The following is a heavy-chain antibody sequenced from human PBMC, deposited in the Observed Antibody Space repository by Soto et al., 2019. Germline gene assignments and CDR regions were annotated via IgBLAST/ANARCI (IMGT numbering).Heavy chain of an antibody. D-gene: IGHD5-18*01. CDR2: ISSSSSYI. V-gene: IGHV3-21*01. CDR1: GFTFSSYS. J-gene: IGHJ4*02. CDR3: ARDQPGYSYGYGLGY. Sequence: EVQLVESGGGLVKPGGSLRLSCAASGFTFSSYSMNWVRQAPGKGLEWVSSISSSSSYIYYADSVKGRLTISRDNAKNSLYLQMNNLRAEDTAVYYCARDQPGYSYGYGLGYWGQGTLVTVSS.